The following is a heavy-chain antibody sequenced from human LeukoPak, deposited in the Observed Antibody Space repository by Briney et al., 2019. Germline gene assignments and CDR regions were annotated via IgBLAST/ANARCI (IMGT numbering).Heavy chain of an antibody. J-gene: IGHJ4*02. Sequence: PGGSLRLSCAASGFTFSSYWMHWVRQVPGKGLVCVSRICSDGSIISYADSVKGRFTISRDNAKNTLFLQMDSQRAEDTAVYYCGRGRGYYNSDWGRGTLVTVSS. CDR2: ICSDGSII. D-gene: IGHD3-10*01. CDR1: GFTFSSYW. CDR3: GRGRGYYNSD. V-gene: IGHV3-74*01.